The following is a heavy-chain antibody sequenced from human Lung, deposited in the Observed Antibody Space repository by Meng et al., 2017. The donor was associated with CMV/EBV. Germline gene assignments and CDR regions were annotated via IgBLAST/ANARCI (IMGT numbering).Heavy chain of an antibody. CDR2: IRSSSRYI. CDR1: GFTFSRYS. V-gene: IGHV3-21*01. Sequence: GESLKISCAASGFTFSRYSMNWVRQAPGKGLEWVSSIRSSSRYIYYTDSVKGRFTISTDNAKTSLYLQMNSLRAEDTAVYYCARYTIFYYYYGMDVWGQGXTVTVSS. CDR3: ARYTIFYYYYGMDV. J-gene: IGHJ6*02. D-gene: IGHD3-3*01.